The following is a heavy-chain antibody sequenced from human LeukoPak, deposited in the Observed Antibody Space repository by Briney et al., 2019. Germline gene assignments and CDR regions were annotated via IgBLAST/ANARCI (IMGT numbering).Heavy chain of an antibody. CDR1: GGSISSGSYY. D-gene: IGHD1-14*01. CDR2: IYTSGST. CDR3: ARVRRPLTYYYYYYMDV. Sequence: PSETLSLTCTVSGGSISSGSYYWSWIRQPAGKGLEWIGRIYTSGSTNYNPSLKSRVTKSVDTSKNQFSLKLSSVTAADTAMYYCARVRRPLTYYYYYYMDVWGKGTTVTVSS. J-gene: IGHJ6*03. V-gene: IGHV4-61*02.